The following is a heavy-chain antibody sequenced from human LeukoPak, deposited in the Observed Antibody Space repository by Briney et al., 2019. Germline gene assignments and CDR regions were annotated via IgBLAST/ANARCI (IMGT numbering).Heavy chain of an antibody. Sequence: GGSLRLSCAASGFTFSSYSMNWVRQAPGKGLEWVSVIYRGVSIYYADSVKGRFTISRDNSKNTLDLQMNSLRAEDTAVYFCARVWPYDSSGPPFDYWGQGTLVTVSS. J-gene: IGHJ4*02. CDR2: IYRGVSI. V-gene: IGHV3-66*01. CDR3: ARVWPYDSSGPPFDY. CDR1: GFTFSSYS. D-gene: IGHD3-22*01.